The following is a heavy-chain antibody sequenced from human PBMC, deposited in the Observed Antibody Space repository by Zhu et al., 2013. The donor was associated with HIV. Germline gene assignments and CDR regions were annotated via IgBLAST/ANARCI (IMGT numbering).Heavy chain of an antibody. Sequence: QVQLVQSGAEVKKPGASVKVSCKASGYTFTSYDINWVRQATGQGLEWMGWMNPNSGNTGYAQKFQGRVTMTRNTSISTAYMELSSLRSEDTAVYYCARGYKLSKNYDFWSGYITWADYYYGMDVWGQGTTVTVSS. J-gene: IGHJ6*02. CDR1: GYTFTSYD. CDR3: ARGYKLSKNYDFWSGYITWADYYYGMDV. CDR2: MNPNSGNT. V-gene: IGHV1-8*01. D-gene: IGHD3-3*01.